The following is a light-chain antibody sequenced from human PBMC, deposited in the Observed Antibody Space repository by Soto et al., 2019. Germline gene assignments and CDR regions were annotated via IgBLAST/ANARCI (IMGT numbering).Light chain of an antibody. Sequence: EIVLTQSPGTLSLSPGERATLSCRASQTVRTNYLAWFQHKPGQAPSLLIYGASSRATGIPDRFSGSGSGTDFNLTINRLEPEDFAVYFCQQYSDSPLTFGGGTKVEIK. CDR1: QTVRTNY. CDR2: GAS. CDR3: QQYSDSPLT. V-gene: IGKV3-20*01. J-gene: IGKJ4*01.